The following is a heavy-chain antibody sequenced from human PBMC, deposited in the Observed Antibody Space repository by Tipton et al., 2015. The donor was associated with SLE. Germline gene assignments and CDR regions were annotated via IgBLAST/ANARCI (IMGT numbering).Heavy chain of an antibody. Sequence: TLSLTCTVSGDSISSGDYYWSWIRQPPGKGLEWIGYIYNSASTYYHPSLKSRVSISVDTSKKQFSLKLNFVTAADTAVYYCARDLYYYDSSKGYWGQGTLVTVSS. CDR3: ARDLYYYDSSKGY. CDR2: IYNSAST. J-gene: IGHJ4*02. D-gene: IGHD3-22*01. V-gene: IGHV4-30-4*01. CDR1: GDSISSGDYY.